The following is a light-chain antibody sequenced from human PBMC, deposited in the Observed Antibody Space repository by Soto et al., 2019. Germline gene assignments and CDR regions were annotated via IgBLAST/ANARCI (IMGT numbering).Light chain of an antibody. CDR2: ENT. J-gene: IGLJ3*02. CDR3: HSYDSSLRGWV. V-gene: IGLV1-40*01. CDR1: TSNIGAGYD. Sequence: QSVLTQPPSVSGAPGQRVTISCSGTTSNIGAGYDVHWYQQPPGIAPRLLVYENTNRPSGVPDRFSGSKSGASASLAITGLQADDEADYYCHSYDSSLRGWVFGGGTKVTGL.